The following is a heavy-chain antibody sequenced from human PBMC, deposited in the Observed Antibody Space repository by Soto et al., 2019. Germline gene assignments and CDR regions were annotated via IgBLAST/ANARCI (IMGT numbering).Heavy chain of an antibody. CDR2: ISSNGGST. CDR3: ARGPLGGAGPGGYFAY. CDR1: GFTFSSYA. V-gene: IGHV3-64*01. Sequence: EVQLVESGGGLVQPGGSLRLSCAASGFTFSSYAMHWVRQAPGKGLEYVSAISSNGGSTYYANSVKGRFTISRDNSKNTLYLKGGSWRAEDGVVFHWARGPLGGAGPGGYFAYGAQGPLVPVPS. J-gene: IGHJ4*02. D-gene: IGHD6-19*01.